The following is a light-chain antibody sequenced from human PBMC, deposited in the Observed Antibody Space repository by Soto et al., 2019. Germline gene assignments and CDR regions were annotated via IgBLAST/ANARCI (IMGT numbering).Light chain of an antibody. CDR3: QQRSNWPPYT. Sequence: EGVLTQSPVTLSLSPGERATLSCRASQSVGSSLAWYQHKPGQAPRLLIYDASNRTAGIPVRFSGSGSGTDFTLTISTLEPEDFVVYYCQQRSNWPPYTFGQGTRLEIK. CDR2: DAS. J-gene: IGKJ5*01. CDR1: QSVGSS. V-gene: IGKV3-11*01.